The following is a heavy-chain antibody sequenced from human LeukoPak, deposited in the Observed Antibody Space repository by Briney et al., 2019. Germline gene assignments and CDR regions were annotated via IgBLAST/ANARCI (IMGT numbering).Heavy chain of an antibody. CDR1: GFTFSSYA. J-gene: IGHJ4*02. Sequence: GGSLRLSCAASGFTFSSYAMSWVRQAPGKGLEWVSSIGGSASYTYYADSAKGRFTISRDESKNTLYLQMNSLRAEDTAVYYCVTDRRYDFSSGYSELDYWGQGALVTVSS. V-gene: IGHV3-23*01. D-gene: IGHD3-3*01. CDR2: IGGSASYT. CDR3: VTDRRYDFSSGYSELDY.